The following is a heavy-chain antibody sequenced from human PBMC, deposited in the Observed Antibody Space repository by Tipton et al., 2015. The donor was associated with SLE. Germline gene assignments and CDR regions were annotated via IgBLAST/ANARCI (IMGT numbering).Heavy chain of an antibody. D-gene: IGHD4-23*01. J-gene: IGHJ5*02. CDR1: GGSISSGAYY. CDR3: ARHNYGGIGFDP. CDR2: FYYSGNT. V-gene: IGHV4-31*03. Sequence: TLSLTCTVSGGSISSGAYYWSWIRQHPGKGLEWIGYFYYSGNTYYNPSLKSRAFISVDTSNNQFSLKLSSVTAADTAVYYCARHNYGGIGFDPWGQGTLVTVSS.